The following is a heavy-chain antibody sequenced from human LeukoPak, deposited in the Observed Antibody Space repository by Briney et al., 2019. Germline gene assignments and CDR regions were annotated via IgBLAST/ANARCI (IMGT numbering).Heavy chain of an antibody. Sequence: SQTLSLTCVISGYSISAGYFWGWIRQSPVKGLEWIGSVHHTGSDYYNPSLKSRVTISIDTSKNHFSLNLTSVTAADTAVFFCARVIVTATHVPDAFDLWGQGILVTVSS. D-gene: IGHD1-26*01. CDR3: ARVIVTATHVPDAFDL. CDR2: VHHTGSD. J-gene: IGHJ3*01. CDR1: GYSISAGYF. V-gene: IGHV4-38-2*01.